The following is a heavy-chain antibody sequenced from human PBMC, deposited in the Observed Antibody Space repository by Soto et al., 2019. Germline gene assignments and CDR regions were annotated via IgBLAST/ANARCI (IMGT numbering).Heavy chain of an antibody. J-gene: IGHJ4*02. V-gene: IGHV4-4*02. Sequence: QMQLQESGPGLVKPSETLSLTCAVSSASIITEQRWTWVRQPPGKGLEWIGEIHHSGSTNNNPSLRSRVTMSVDKSNTQFSLNLNSVTAADKALYYCARSFGWYAIDHWGQGTLVIVS. CDR3: ARSFGWYAIDH. CDR1: SASIITEQR. D-gene: IGHD6-19*01. CDR2: IHHSGST.